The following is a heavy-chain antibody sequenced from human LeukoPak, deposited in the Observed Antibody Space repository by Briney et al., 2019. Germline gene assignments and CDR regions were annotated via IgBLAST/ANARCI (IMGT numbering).Heavy chain of an antibody. D-gene: IGHD4-23*01. CDR3: AREYGGNGVQI. CDR2: IYYSGST. CDR1: GGSINTYGFY. J-gene: IGHJ3*02. Sequence: SETLSLTCTVSGGSINTYGFYWGWIRQPPGKGLEWIGSIYYSGSTNYNPSLKSRVTISVDTSKNQFSLKLSSVTAADTAVYYCAREYGGNGVQIWGQGTMVTVSS. V-gene: IGHV4-61*08.